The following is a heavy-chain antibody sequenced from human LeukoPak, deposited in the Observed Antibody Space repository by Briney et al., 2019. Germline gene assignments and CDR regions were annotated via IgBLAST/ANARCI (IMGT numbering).Heavy chain of an antibody. V-gene: IGHV1-3*03. D-gene: IGHD5-24*01. CDR2: ITTGRGET. CDR3: ARDYWGDGYNRYFDY. Sequence: ASVKVSCKASGYTFTDYALHWVRQAPGQSLEWMGWITTGRGETRYSQEFQRRITFTRDTSASTVYMDLSDLRSEDTAVYYCARDYWGDGYNRYFDYWGQGTLVTVSS. J-gene: IGHJ4*02. CDR1: GYTFTDYA.